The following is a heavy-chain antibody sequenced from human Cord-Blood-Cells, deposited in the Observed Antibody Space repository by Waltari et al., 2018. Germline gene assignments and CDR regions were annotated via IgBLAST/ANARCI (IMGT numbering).Heavy chain of an antibody. Sequence: QVQLVQSGAEVKKPGASVKVSCKVSGYTLTELYMHWVRQAPGKGLEWMGGFDPEDGETIYAQKCQGRVTMTEDTSTDTAYMELSSLRSEDTAVYYCATLGSYHDAFDIWGQGTMVTVSS. J-gene: IGHJ3*02. CDR1: GYTLTELY. CDR3: ATLGSYHDAFDI. V-gene: IGHV1-24*01. D-gene: IGHD1-26*01. CDR2: FDPEDGET.